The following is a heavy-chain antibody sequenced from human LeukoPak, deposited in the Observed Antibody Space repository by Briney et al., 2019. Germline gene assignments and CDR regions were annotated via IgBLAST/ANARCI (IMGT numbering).Heavy chain of an antibody. Sequence: SETLSLTCTVSGASISTSHLSWIRQPAGRGLEWIGRIYNSGITNYNPSLKSRVTMSVDTSKSQFSLKLSSVTAADTAVYYCAKEGAAPGPDFDYWGQGILVTVSS. J-gene: IGHJ4*02. V-gene: IGHV4-4*07. CDR1: GASISTSH. CDR3: AKEGAAPGPDFDY. CDR2: IYNSGIT. D-gene: IGHD6-13*01.